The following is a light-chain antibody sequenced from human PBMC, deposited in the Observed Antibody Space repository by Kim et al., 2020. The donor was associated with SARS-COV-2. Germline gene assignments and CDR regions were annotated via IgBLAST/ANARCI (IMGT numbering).Light chain of an antibody. CDR1: QDISTY. Sequence: SASVGDRVTITCQASQDISTYLNWYQQKPGKAPKLLIYDAFHLEAGVPSRFSGSGSGTDFTLTINSLQPEDFATYYCQQYDNLYTFGQGTKLEI. V-gene: IGKV1-33*01. J-gene: IGKJ2*01. CDR3: QQYDNLYT. CDR2: DAF.